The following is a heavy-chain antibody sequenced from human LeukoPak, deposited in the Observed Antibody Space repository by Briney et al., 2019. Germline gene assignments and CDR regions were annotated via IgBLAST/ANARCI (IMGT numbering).Heavy chain of an antibody. Sequence: ASVKVSCKASGYTFTGYYMHWVRQAPGQGLEWMGWINPNSGGTNYAQKFQGRVTMTRDTSISTACMELSRLRSDDTAGYYCARVSATVTTIPPPPDYWGQGTLVTVSS. CDR1: GYTFTGYY. V-gene: IGHV1-2*02. CDR3: ARVSATVTTIPPPPDY. CDR2: INPNSGGT. J-gene: IGHJ4*02. D-gene: IGHD4-17*01.